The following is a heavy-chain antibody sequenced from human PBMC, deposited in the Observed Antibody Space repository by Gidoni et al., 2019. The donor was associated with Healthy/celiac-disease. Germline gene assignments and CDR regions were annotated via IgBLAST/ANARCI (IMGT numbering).Heavy chain of an antibody. J-gene: IGHJ4*02. D-gene: IGHD3-22*01. CDR3: ARARPDYYDSSDYFDY. V-gene: IGHV4-38-2*01. Sequence: QVQLQESVPGLVKPSETLSRTCAVAGYSISSGDYWGWIRQPPGKGLEWMGRIYHSGSTYYNPSLKSRVTISVATSKNQFSLKLSSVTAADTALYYCARARPDYYDSSDYFDYWGQGTLVTVSS. CDR1: GYSISSGDY. CDR2: IYHSGST.